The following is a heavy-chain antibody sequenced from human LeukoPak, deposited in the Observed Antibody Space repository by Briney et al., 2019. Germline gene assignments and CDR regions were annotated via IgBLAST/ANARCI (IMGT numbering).Heavy chain of an antibody. CDR1: GFTVSSNY. Sequence: PGGSLRLSCAASGFTVSSNYMSWVRQAPERGLEWVSIIYSDGKTYYADSVKGRFIISRDNSKNTLYLQMNTLRAEDTAVYYCARGPDPTTFNSWGQGTLVTVSS. J-gene: IGHJ4*02. V-gene: IGHV3-66*01. D-gene: IGHD1-26*01. CDR3: ARGPDPTTFNS. CDR2: IYSDGKT.